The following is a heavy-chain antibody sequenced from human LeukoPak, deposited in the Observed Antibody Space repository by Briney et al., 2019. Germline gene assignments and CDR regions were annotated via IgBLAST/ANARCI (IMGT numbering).Heavy chain of an antibody. V-gene: IGHV1-2*02. Sequence: ASVKVSCKASGYTFTGYYMHWVRQAPGQGLEWMGWINPNSGGTNYAQKFQGRVTMTRDTSISTAYMELSRLRSDDTAVYYCAREGYYGSGSYYPHWGQGTLVTASS. D-gene: IGHD3-10*01. CDR3: AREGYYGSGSYYPH. J-gene: IGHJ4*02. CDR1: GYTFTGYY. CDR2: INPNSGGT.